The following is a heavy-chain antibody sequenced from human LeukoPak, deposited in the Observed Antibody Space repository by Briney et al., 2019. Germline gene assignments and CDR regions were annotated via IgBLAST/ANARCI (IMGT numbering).Heavy chain of an antibody. V-gene: IGHV3-53*01. Sequence: GGSLRLSCAATGLTVSSNFMSWVRQAPGKGLEWVSVIYGGGSTYYADSVKGQFTISRDTPKNTLYLQMNSLRVEDTAVYYCASWPGGWYGEDSWGQGTLVTVSS. CDR2: IYGGGST. J-gene: IGHJ4*02. D-gene: IGHD6-19*01. CDR3: ASWPGGWYGEDS. CDR1: GLTVSSNF.